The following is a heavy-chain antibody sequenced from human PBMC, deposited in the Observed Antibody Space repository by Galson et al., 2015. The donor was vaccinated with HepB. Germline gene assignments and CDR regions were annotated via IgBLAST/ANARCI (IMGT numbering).Heavy chain of an antibody. Sequence: SVKVSCKASGYAFTRYAMHWVRQAPGQRLEWMGWINAGNGNTKYSQKFQGRVTIIRDTSASTAYMELSSLRSEDTAVYYCARDGGIAVAGTDYYYYYGMDVWGQGTTVTVSS. D-gene: IGHD6-19*01. V-gene: IGHV1-3*01. J-gene: IGHJ6*02. CDR3: ARDGGIAVAGTDYYYYYGMDV. CDR2: INAGNGNT. CDR1: GYAFTRYA.